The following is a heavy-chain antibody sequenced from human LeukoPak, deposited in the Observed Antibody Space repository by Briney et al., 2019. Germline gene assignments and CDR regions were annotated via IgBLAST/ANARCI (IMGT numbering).Heavy chain of an antibody. J-gene: IGHJ3*01. V-gene: IGHV3-23*01. D-gene: IGHD3-22*01. CDR1: GFTFRIYA. Sequence: GGSLRLSCAASGFTFRIYAMTWVRQAPGKGPQWVSAIGASGATFYADSVKGRFTISRDNSRNTLYLQMNSLRTEDTVLYYCAKNYHDNTAYFSWAFHVWAKGQWSPSPQ. CDR2: IGASGAT. CDR3: AKNYHDNTAYFSWAFHV.